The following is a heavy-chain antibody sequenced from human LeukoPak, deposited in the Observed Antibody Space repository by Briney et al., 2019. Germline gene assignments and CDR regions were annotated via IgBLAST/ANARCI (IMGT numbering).Heavy chain of an antibody. CDR3: AARYCSGGSCYLDL. D-gene: IGHD2-15*01. Sequence: GGSLRLSCAASGFTVSSNYMSWVRQAPGKGLEWVSVIYSGGSTYYADSVKGRFTISRRNSKNTLCLQMNSLRAEDTAVYYCAARYCSGGSCYLDLWGQGTLVTVSS. V-gene: IGHV3-53*04. CDR2: IYSGGST. J-gene: IGHJ4*02. CDR1: GFTVSSNY.